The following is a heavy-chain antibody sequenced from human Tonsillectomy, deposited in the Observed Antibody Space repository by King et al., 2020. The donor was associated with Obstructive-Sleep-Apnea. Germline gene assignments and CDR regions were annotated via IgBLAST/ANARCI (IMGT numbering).Heavy chain of an antibody. CDR3: ARASDWFPYYFDP. Sequence: VQLQESGPGLVKPSQTLSLTCTVSGGSISSGDYYWSWIRQPPGKGLEWIGYIYYSGYTYYNPSLKSRVIMTVDTSKNQFSLKLTSATAADTAVYFCARASDWFPYYFDPWGQGTLVTVSS. CDR2: IYYSGYT. CDR1: GGSISSGDYY. D-gene: IGHD3-9*01. J-gene: IGHJ4*02. V-gene: IGHV4-30-4*01.